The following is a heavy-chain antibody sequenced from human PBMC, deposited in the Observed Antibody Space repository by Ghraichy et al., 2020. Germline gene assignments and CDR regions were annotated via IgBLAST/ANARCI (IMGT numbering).Heavy chain of an antibody. V-gene: IGHV3-15*05. D-gene: IGHD3-9*01. CDR3: GRLGAFDY. CDR2: IRSKSDGGTT. J-gene: IGHJ4*02. Sequence: LSLTCTASGFTFSDAWMTWVRQVPGKGLEWVGRIRSKSDGGTTDYGAPVKGRFTISRDDSKNTVYLQINSLKTEDTAVYYCGRLGAFDYWGQGTLVTVSS. CDR1: GFTFSDAW.